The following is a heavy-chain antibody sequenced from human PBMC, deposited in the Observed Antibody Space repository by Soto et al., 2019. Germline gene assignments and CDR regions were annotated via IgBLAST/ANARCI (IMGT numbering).Heavy chain of an antibody. CDR3: ARERWIAVAGTHYGMDV. D-gene: IGHD6-19*01. CDR2: IYHSGST. V-gene: IGHV4-4*02. J-gene: IGHJ6*02. Sequence: SETLSLTCAVSGGSISSSNWWSWVRQPPGKGLEWIGEIYHSGSTNYNPSLKSRVTISVDKSKNQFSLKLSSVTAADTAVYYCARERWIAVAGTHYGMDVWGQGTTVTVSS. CDR1: GGSISSSNW.